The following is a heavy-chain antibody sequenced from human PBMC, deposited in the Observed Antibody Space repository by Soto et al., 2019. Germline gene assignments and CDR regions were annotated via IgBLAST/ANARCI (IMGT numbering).Heavy chain of an antibody. V-gene: IGHV3-74*01. CDR3: AKQLDYNWFDP. Sequence: GGSLRLSCAASGFTFSSYWMHWVRQAPGKGLVWVSRISSDGSSTSYADSVKGRFTISRDNAKNTLYLQMNSLRAEDTAVYYCAKQLDYNWFDPWGQGTLVTVSS. D-gene: IGHD6-13*01. J-gene: IGHJ5*02. CDR1: GFTFSSYW. CDR2: ISSDGSST.